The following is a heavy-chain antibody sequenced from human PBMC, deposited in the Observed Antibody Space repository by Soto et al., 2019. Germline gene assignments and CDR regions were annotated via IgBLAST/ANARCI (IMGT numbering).Heavy chain of an antibody. J-gene: IGHJ6*03. D-gene: IGHD2-2*01. CDR2: ISGSGGST. V-gene: IGHV3-23*01. CDR1: GFTFSSYA. CDR3: AKAAVVGPAAFVYYYYYMDV. Sequence: GGSLRLSCAASGFTFSSYAMSWVRQAPGKGLEWVSAISGSGGSTYYADSVKGRFTISRDNSKNTLYLQMNSLRAEDTAVYYCAKAAVVGPAAFVYYYYYMDVWGKGTTVTVSS.